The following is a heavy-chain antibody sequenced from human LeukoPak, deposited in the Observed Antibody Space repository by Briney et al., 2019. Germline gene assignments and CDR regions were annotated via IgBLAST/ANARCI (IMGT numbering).Heavy chain of an antibody. CDR3: ARGDRGYCSSTSCYGDAFDI. Sequence: GGSLRLSCAASGFTFSSYAMHWVRQAPGKGLEWVAVISYDGSNKYYADSVKDRFTISRDNSKNTLYLQMNSLRAEDTAVYYCARGDRGYCSSTSCYGDAFDIWGQGTMVTVSS. J-gene: IGHJ3*02. CDR2: ISYDGSNK. CDR1: GFTFSSYA. V-gene: IGHV3-30*01. D-gene: IGHD2-2*01.